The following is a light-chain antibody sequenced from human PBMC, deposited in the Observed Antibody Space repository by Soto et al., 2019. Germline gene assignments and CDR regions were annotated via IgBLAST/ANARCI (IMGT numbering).Light chain of an antibody. J-gene: IGLJ1*01. CDR2: EVS. V-gene: IGLV2-14*01. Sequence: QSALTQPASVSGSPGQSITISCTGSNSDVGGYNYVSWYQQHPGKAPKLMIYEVSNRPSGVSNRFSGSKSGNTASLTISGLRAEDEADYYCSSYTTTTTPYVFGTGTKLTVL. CDR1: NSDVGGYNY. CDR3: SSYTTTTTPYV.